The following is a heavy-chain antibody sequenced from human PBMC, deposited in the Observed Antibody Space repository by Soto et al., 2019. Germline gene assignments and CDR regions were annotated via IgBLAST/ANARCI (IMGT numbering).Heavy chain of an antibody. CDR1: GYTLTGFS. CDR2: FDPEDGET. CDR3: ATGYCSGGSCPVSMDV. D-gene: IGHD2-15*01. V-gene: IGHV1-24*01. Sequence: QAQLVQSGAEVKKPGASVKVSCKVSGYTLTGFSMHWVRQAPGKGLEWMGGFDPEDGETIYAQKLQGRVTMTEDTSTDTAYMELSSLRSEDTAVYYCATGYCSGGSCPVSMDVWGKWTTVTVSS. J-gene: IGHJ6*04.